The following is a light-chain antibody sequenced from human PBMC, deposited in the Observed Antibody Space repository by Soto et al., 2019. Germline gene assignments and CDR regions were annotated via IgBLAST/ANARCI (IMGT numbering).Light chain of an antibody. J-gene: IGKJ5*01. Sequence: EIVLTQSPATLSLSPGERATISCGASQNVGSSYLAWYQQKPGLAPRLLMYDATSRATGIPDRFSGSGSGTDFTLTISRLEPEDFGVYYCQHYGSSVPRITFGQGTRLEIK. CDR2: DAT. V-gene: IGKV3D-20*01. CDR1: QNVGSSY. CDR3: QHYGSSVPRIT.